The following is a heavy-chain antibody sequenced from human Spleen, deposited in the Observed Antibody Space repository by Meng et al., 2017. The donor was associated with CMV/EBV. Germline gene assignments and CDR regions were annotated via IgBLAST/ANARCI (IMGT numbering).Heavy chain of an antibody. CDR3: ARRTSGYGEEFDY. CDR2: LYPGDSDT. D-gene: IGHD5-12*01. J-gene: IGHJ4*02. CDR1: GYTFTTDW. Sequence: KVSCKGSGYTFTTDWIGWVRQLPGKGLEWMGILYPGDSDTRYSPSFQGQVTISADTSISTAYLQWRNLKASDTGMYFCARRTSGYGEEFDYWGQGTLVTVSS. V-gene: IGHV5-51*01.